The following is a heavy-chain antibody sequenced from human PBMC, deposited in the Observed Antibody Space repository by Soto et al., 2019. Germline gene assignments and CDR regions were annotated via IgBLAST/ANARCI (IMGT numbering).Heavy chain of an antibody. J-gene: IGHJ3*02. CDR1: GGSISSSSYY. CDR2: IYYSGST. V-gene: IGHV4-39*01. D-gene: IGHD3-16*01. CDR3: GGRGRTWYMAAFVI. Sequence: SETLSLTCTVSGGSISSSSYYWGWIRQPPGKGLEWIGSIYYSGSTYYNPSLKSRVTISVDTSKNQFSLKLSSVTAADTAVYYCGGRGRTWYMAAFVIWGKGKMVT.